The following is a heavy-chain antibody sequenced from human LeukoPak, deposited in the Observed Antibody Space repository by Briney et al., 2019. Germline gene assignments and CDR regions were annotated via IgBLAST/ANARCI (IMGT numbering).Heavy chain of an antibody. V-gene: IGHV4-59*01. Sequence: SETLSLTCTVSGGSMSSYYWSGIRQPPGKGLEWIGYIYYSGSTNYNPSLKSRVAISVDTSKNQFSLKLSSVTAADTAVYYCARVTPVVTVVDYWGQGTLVTVSS. J-gene: IGHJ4*02. CDR2: IYYSGST. CDR3: ARVTPVVTVVDY. D-gene: IGHD2-15*01. CDR1: GGSMSSYY.